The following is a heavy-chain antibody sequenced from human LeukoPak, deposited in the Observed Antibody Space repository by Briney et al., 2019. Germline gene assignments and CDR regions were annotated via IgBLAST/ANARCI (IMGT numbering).Heavy chain of an antibody. CDR2: IYTSGST. J-gene: IGHJ1*01. D-gene: IGHD3-22*01. Sequence: SETLSLTCTVSGGSISSYYWSWIRQPAGKGLEWIGRIYTSGSTNYNPSLKSRVTMSVDTSKNQFSLKLSSVTAADTAVYYCARDSYYDSSGYYYQPFQHWGQGTLVTVSS. V-gene: IGHV4-4*07. CDR3: ARDSYYDSSGYYYQPFQH. CDR1: GGSISSYY.